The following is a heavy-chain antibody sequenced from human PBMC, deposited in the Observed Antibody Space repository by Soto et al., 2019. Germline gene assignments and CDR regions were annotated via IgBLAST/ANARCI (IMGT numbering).Heavy chain of an antibody. Sequence: QVQLVESGGGVVQPGRSLRLSCAASGFTFSSYAMHWVRQAPGKGLEWVALISYDGSNKYYADSVKGRFTISRDNSKNTLFLQMNSLRAEDTAVYYCARARGYCISTSCYGPNDYYYGMDVW. CDR2: ISYDGSNK. V-gene: IGHV3-30-3*01. CDR3: ARARGYCISTSCYGPNDYYYGMDV. J-gene: IGHJ6*01. CDR1: GFTFSSYA. D-gene: IGHD2-2*01.